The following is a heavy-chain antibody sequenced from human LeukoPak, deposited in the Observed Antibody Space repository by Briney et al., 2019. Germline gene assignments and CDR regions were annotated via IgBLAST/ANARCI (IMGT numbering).Heavy chain of an antibody. Sequence: PGGSLRLSCAASGFTFSSYSMNWVRQAPGKGLEWVSYISSSSSTIYYADSVKGRFTISRDNAKNSLYLQMNSLRAEDTAVYYCASSVRQQLVLRDAFDIWGQGTMVTVSS. J-gene: IGHJ3*02. CDR2: ISSSSSTI. CDR1: GFTFSSYS. V-gene: IGHV3-48*04. D-gene: IGHD6-13*01. CDR3: ASSVRQQLVLRDAFDI.